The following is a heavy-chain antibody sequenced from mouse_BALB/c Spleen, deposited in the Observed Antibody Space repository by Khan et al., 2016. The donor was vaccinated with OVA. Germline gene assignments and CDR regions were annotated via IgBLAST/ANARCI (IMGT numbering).Heavy chain of an antibody. Sequence: QVQLKESGPGLVAPSQSLSITCTVSGFSLTDYGVSWIRQPPGQGLEWLGVIWGGGSTYYNSALKSRLSINKDNSKCQVFLKMNSLQTDDTAMYYCAKGVWSYYFALDYWGQGTSVTVSS. D-gene: IGHD2-10*02. J-gene: IGHJ4*01. V-gene: IGHV2-6-5*01. CDR3: AKGVWSYYFALDY. CDR2: IWGGGST. CDR1: GFSLTDYG.